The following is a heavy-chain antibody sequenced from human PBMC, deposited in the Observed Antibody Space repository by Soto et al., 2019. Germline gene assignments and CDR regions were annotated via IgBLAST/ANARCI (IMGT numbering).Heavy chain of an antibody. CDR2: IYSGGST. V-gene: IGHV3-53*04. CDR1: GFTVSSNY. J-gene: IGHJ3*01. D-gene: IGHD6-19*01. CDR3: ARDPFAFIAVAGTA. Sequence: GGSLRLSCAASGFTVSSNYMSWVRQAPGKGLEWVSVIYSGGSTYYADSVKGRFTISRHNSKNTLYLQMNSLRAEDTAVYYCARDPFAFIAVAGTAWGQGTMVTVSS.